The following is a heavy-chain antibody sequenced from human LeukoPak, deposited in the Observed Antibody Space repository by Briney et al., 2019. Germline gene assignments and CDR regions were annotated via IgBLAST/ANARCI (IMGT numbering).Heavy chain of an antibody. D-gene: IGHD6-13*01. V-gene: IGHV3-23*01. J-gene: IGHJ4*02. Sequence: PGGSLRLSCTASGFTFSSYAMNWVRQAPGKGLEWVSAVSGSGDNTYYADSVKGRFTLSRDNSKNALYLQMNSLRADDTAVYYCARSVLYSTYRGFEYWGQGTLVTVSS. CDR2: VSGSGDNT. CDR1: GFTFSSYA. CDR3: ARSVLYSTYRGFEY.